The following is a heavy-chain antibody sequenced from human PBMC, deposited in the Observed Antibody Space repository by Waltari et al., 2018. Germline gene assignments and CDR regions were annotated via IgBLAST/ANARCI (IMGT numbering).Heavy chain of an antibody. CDR2: ISIGGTT. CDR3: ARGNFGDYHFDY. Sequence: EVQLVESGGGLIQPGESLRLSCEGSGFCVSSTYLTGFRKAPGKGLEWVSVISIGGTTYYADSVKGRFTISRDNSRNTLYLQMNSLTAEDTAVYYCARGNFGDYHFDYWGQGTLVNVSS. CDR1: GFCVSSTY. V-gene: IGHV3-53*01. J-gene: IGHJ4*02. D-gene: IGHD4-17*01.